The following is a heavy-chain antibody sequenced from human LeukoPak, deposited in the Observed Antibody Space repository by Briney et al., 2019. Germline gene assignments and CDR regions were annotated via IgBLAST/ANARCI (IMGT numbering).Heavy chain of an antibody. J-gene: IGHJ4*02. CDR1: GFTFSSYG. CDR3: ARDQGTAADLFDY. D-gene: IGHD6-13*01. V-gene: IGHV3-33*01. CDR2: IWYDGSNK. Sequence: GRSLRLSCVAPGFTFSSYGMYWVRQAPGKGLEWVAVIWYDGSNKYNADSVKGRFTISRDDSKNTVYLHMDSLRAGDTAVYYCARDQGTAADLFDYWGEGTLVTVPS.